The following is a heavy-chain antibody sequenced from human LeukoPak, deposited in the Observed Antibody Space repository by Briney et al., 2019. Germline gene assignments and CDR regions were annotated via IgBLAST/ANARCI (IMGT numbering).Heavy chain of an antibody. CDR3: ARHGWQQLVQFDY. CDR2: IYTSGST. D-gene: IGHD6-13*01. Sequence: SETLSLTCTVSGGSISSYYWSWIRQSAGKGLEWIGHIYTSGSTNYNPSFKSRVTMSVDTSKNQFSLKVSSVTAADTAVYYCARHGWQQLVQFDYWGQGALVTVSS. J-gene: IGHJ4*02. V-gene: IGHV4-4*07. CDR1: GGSISSYY.